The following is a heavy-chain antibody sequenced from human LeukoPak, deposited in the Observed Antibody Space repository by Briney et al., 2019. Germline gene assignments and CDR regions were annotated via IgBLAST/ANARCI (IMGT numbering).Heavy chain of an antibody. D-gene: IGHD3-22*01. J-gene: IGHJ3*02. V-gene: IGHV1-69-2*01. CDR3: ATGGGYYYDSSTLRAFDI. Sequence: ASVKVSCKVSGYTFTDYYMHWVQQAPGKGLEWMGLVDPEDGETIYAEKFQGRVTITADTSTDTAYMELSSLRSEDTAVYYCATGGGYYYDSSTLRAFDIWGQGTMVTVPS. CDR1: GYTFTDYY. CDR2: VDPEDGET.